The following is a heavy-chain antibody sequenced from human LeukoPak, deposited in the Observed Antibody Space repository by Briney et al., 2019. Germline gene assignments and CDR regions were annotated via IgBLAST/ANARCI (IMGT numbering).Heavy chain of an antibody. CDR3: ATEVEYSTNGFDT. CDR2: ISSRRHTI. J-gene: IGHJ3*02. Sequence: PGGSQRLSCAASQFTLSDYYVSWIRQAPGRGLEWVSYISSRRHTIYYAASVKGRFTISRDDAKNEVYLQMTGLRAEDTALYYCATEVEYSTNGFDTWGQGTMVTVSS. V-gene: IGHV3-11*04. CDR1: QFTLSDYY. D-gene: IGHD6-13*01.